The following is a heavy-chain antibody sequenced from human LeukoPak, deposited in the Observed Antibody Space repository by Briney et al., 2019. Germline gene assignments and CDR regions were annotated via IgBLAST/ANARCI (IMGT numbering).Heavy chain of an antibody. CDR1: GGSISSGGYS. J-gene: IGHJ3*02. CDR2: IYYGGIT. D-gene: IGHD1-26*01. Sequence: SETLSLTCAVSGGSISSGGYSWSWIRQPPGKGLEWIGYIYYGGITNYNPALKSRVTISVDTSKNQFSLKLSSVTAADTAVYYCARHIVGATGDAFDIWGQGTMVTVSS. CDR3: ARHIVGATGDAFDI. V-gene: IGHV4-61*08.